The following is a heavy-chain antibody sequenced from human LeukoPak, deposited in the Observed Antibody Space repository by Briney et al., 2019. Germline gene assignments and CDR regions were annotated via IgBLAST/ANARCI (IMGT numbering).Heavy chain of an antibody. J-gene: IGHJ6*03. V-gene: IGHV3-23*01. CDR3: AKEDGVTMIVVARGMDV. CDR2: ISGSGGNT. D-gene: IGHD3-22*01. CDR1: GFTFSSYA. Sequence: GGSRRLSCAASGFTFSSYAMSWVRQAPGKGLEWVSAISGSGGNTYYADSVKGRFTISRDNSKNTLYLQMNSLRAEDTAIYYCAKEDGVTMIVVARGMDVWGKGTTVTVSS.